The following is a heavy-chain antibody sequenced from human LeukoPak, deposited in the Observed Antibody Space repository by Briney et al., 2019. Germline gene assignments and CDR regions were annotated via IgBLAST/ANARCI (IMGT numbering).Heavy chain of an antibody. V-gene: IGHV1-69*01. J-gene: IGHJ6*03. CDR2: IIPIFGTA. CDR1: GGTFSSYA. D-gene: IGHD2-15*01. Sequence: SVKVSCKASGGTFSSYAISWVRQAPGQGLEWMGGIIPIFGTANYAQKFQGRVTITADESTSTAYMGLSSLRSEDTAVYYCARVAVGAALYFYYYMDVWGKGTTVTVSS. CDR3: ARVAVGAALYFYYYMDV.